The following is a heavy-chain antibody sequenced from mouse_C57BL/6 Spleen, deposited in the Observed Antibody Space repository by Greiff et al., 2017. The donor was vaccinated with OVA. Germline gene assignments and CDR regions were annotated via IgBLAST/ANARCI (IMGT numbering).Heavy chain of an antibody. V-gene: IGHV1-50*01. J-gene: IGHJ2*01. Sequence: QVQLQQPGAELVKPGASVKLSCKASGYTFTSYWMQWVKQRPGQGLEWIGEIDPSDSSTNYNQKFKGKATLTVDTSSSTAYMQLSSLTSEDSAVYYSAREDDGHWGQGTTLTVSS. CDR1: GYTFTSYW. CDR3: AREDDGH. CDR2: IDPSDSST. D-gene: IGHD2-3*01.